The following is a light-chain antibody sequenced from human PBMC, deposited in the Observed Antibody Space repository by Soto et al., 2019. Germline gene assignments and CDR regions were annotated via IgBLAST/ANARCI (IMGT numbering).Light chain of an antibody. J-gene: IGLJ3*02. CDR2: DVS. CDR1: SSDVGDYNY. V-gene: IGLV2-11*01. Sequence: QSALTQPRSVSGSPGQSVTISCTGTSSDVGDYNYVSWYQQYPGKAPKLVIYDVSKRPSVVPDRFSGSKSGNTASLTISGLQAEDEADYYCCSFAGSDTFWVFGGGTKLTVL. CDR3: CSFAGSDTFWV.